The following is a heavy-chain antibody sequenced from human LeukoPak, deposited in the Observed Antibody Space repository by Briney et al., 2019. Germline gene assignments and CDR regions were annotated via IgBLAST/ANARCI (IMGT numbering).Heavy chain of an antibody. V-gene: IGHV4-59*08. D-gene: IGHD3-3*01. CDR3: ARHVEDDFPFDY. CDR2: IYYSGST. J-gene: IGHJ4*02. CDR1: GGSISSYY. Sequence: SETLSLTCTVSGGSISSYYWSWIRQPPGKGLEWIGYIYYSGSTNYNPSLRSRVTISVDTSKNQFSLKLSSVTAADTAVYYCARHVEDDFPFDYWGQGTLVTVSS.